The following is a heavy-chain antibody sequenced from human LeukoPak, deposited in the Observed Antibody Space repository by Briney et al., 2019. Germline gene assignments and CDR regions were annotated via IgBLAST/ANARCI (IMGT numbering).Heavy chain of an antibody. D-gene: IGHD3-22*01. CDR3: ARDLGQYYDTSDNWFDP. V-gene: IGHV3-74*01. CDR2: INSDGINT. Sequence: GSLRLSCAASGFTFSYYWMHWVRQAPGKGLAWVSRINSDGINTSYADSVKGRFTISRDNAKNTLNLQMNSLRAEDTAVYYGARDLGQYYDTSDNWFDPWGQGTLVTVSS. CDR1: GFTFSYYW. J-gene: IGHJ5*02.